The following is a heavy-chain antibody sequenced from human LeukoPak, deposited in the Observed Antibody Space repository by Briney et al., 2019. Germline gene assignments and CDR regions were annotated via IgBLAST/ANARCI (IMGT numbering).Heavy chain of an antibody. CDR3: ASALFHDGRFDY. Sequence: PSETLSLTCTVSGGSISSSSYYWGWIRQPPGKGLEWIGSIYYSGSTYYNPSLKSRVTISVDTSKNQFSLKLSSVTAADTAVYYCASALFHDGRFDYWGQGTLVTVSS. V-gene: IGHV4-39*01. CDR1: GGSISSSSYY. D-gene: IGHD5-24*01. J-gene: IGHJ4*02. CDR2: IYYSGST.